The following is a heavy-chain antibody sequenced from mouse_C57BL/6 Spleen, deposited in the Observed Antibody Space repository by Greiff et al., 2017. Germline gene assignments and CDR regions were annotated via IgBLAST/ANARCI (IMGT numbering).Heavy chain of an antibody. Sequence: EVMLVESGGGLVQPGGSLKLSCAASGFTFSDYYMYWVRQTPEKRLEWVAYISNGGGSTYYPDTVKGRFTISRDNAKNTLYLQMSRLKSEDTAMXYCARRENYVWFAYWGQGTLVTVSA. D-gene: IGHD1-1*01. CDR3: ARRENYVWFAY. CDR1: GFTFSDYY. CDR2: ISNGGGST. V-gene: IGHV5-12*01. J-gene: IGHJ3*01.